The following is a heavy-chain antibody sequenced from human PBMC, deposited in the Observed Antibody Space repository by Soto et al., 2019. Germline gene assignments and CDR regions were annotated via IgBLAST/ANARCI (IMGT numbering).Heavy chain of an antibody. D-gene: IGHD3-22*01. CDR1: GGTFSSYT. Sequence: QVQLVQSGAEVKKPGSSVKVSCKASGGTFSSYTISWVRQAPGQGLEWMGRIIPILGIANYAQKFQGRVTITADKSTSTAYMELSSLRSEDTAVYYCARGPTFYYDSSGCPGHYWGQGTLVTVSS. CDR2: IIPILGIA. CDR3: ARGPTFYYDSSGCPGHY. V-gene: IGHV1-69*02. J-gene: IGHJ4*02.